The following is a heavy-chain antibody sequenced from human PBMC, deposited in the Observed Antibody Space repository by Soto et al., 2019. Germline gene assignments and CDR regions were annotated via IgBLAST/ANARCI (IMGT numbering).Heavy chain of an antibody. CDR1: GYTFTSYA. CDR3: ARVGFADYYDSSGYYSP. D-gene: IGHD3-22*01. CDR2: INAGNGNT. Sequence: GASVKVSCKASGYTFTSYAMHWVRQAPGQRLEWMGWINAGNGNTKYSQKFQGRVTITRDTSASTAYMELSSLRSEDTAVCYCARVGFADYYDSSGYYSPWGQGTLVTVSS. V-gene: IGHV1-3*01. J-gene: IGHJ4*02.